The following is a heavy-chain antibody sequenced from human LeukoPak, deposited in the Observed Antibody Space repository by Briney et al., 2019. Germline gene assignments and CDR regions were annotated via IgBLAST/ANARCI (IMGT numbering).Heavy chain of an antibody. CDR3: TRGYSGISVYAFDI. V-gene: IGHV3-72*01. CDR1: GFSFSDHY. D-gene: IGHD1-26*01. CDR2: TGNKADGHTT. J-gene: IGHJ3*02. Sequence: GSLRLSCTASGFSFSDHYIDWVRQAPGKGLEWVGRTGNKADGHTTEYAASVRGRFIISREDPSNSLYLQMNSLKTEDTAVYYCTRGYSGISVYAFDIWGPGTMVTVSS.